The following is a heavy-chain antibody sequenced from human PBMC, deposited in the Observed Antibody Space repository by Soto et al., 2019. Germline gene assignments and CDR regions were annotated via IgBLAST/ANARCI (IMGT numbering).Heavy chain of an antibody. CDR1: GGSFSGYY. V-gene: IGHV4-34*01. Sequence: QVQLQQWGSGLLKPSETLSLTCAVYGGSFSGYYWSWIRQPPGKGLEWIGEINHSGSTNYNPSLQSRVTISVDTSKNQFSLKLSSVTAADTAVYYCARVVVPAARDNYFDYWGQGTLVTVSS. J-gene: IGHJ4*02. CDR2: INHSGST. D-gene: IGHD2-2*01. CDR3: ARVVVPAARDNYFDY.